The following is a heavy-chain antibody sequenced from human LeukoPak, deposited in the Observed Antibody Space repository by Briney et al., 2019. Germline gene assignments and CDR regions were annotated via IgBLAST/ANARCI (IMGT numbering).Heavy chain of an antibody. D-gene: IGHD6-19*01. V-gene: IGHV3-23*01. CDR3: VKDLALAGTGGGFDV. CDR2: ISGGGDKA. Sequence: GGSLRLSCTASGFTFTTYAINWVRQAPGKGLEWVSGISGGGDKAFYADAVNGRFTISRDNSKNSVSLQMSSLRPDDAALYYCVKDLALAGTGGGFDVWGQGTRVAVSS. J-gene: IGHJ3*01. CDR1: GFTFTTYA.